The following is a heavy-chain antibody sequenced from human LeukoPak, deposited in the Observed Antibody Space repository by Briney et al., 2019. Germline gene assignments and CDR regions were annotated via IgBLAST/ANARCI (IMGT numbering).Heavy chain of an antibody. V-gene: IGHV3-30*04. D-gene: IGHD2-15*01. CDR3: ARQQRIRHCSEGVCTEGYYFDY. J-gene: IGHJ4*02. CDR1: GFSLSSSA. CDR2: ISYDGSAE. Sequence: GGSLRLSCAASGFSLSSSALHWVRQAPGKGLEWVAVISYDGSAEYFADSVKGRFTISRDKSQNSVFLQLNSLRPEDTAVYYCARQQRIRHCSEGVCTEGYYFDYWGQGTLVTVSS.